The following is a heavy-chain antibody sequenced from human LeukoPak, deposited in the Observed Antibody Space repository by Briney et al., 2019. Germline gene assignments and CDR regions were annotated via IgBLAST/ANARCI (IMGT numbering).Heavy chain of an antibody. CDR3: ARGYCSSSRCYNPDF. Sequence: ASVKVSCKASGYTFNSFGISWVRQAPGQGLEWMGWTSAYNDKTIYVQNLQGRVTMTTDTSTSTVYMELRNLRSDDTGVYYCARGYCSSSRCYNPDFWGQGTLVTVSS. J-gene: IGHJ4*02. CDR2: TSAYNDKT. CDR1: GYTFNSFG. D-gene: IGHD2-2*02. V-gene: IGHV1-18*01.